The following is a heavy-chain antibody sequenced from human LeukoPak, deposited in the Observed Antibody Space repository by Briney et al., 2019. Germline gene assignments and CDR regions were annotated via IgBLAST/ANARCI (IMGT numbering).Heavy chain of an antibody. V-gene: IGHV1-46*01. CDR2: INPSGGST. CDR3: ARAAYYYDSSGYHAWFDP. J-gene: IGHJ5*02. D-gene: IGHD3-22*01. Sequence: ASVKVSCTASGYTFTSYYMHWVRQAPGQGLEWMGIINPSGGSTSYAQKFQGRVTMTRDTSTSTVYMELSSLRSEDTAVYYCARAAYYYDSSGYHAWFDPWGQGTLVTVSS. CDR1: GYTFTSYY.